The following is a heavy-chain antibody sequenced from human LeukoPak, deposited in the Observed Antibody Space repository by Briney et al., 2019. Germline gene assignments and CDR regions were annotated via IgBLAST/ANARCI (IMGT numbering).Heavy chain of an antibody. Sequence: PGGSLRLSCAASGFTFSSYGMHWVRQAPGKGLEWVAVISYDGSNKYYADSVKGRFTISRDNSKNTLYLQMNSLRAEDTAVYYCAKDRPPFSSSWFPEEGGPLRYFQHWGQGTLVTVSS. CDR3: AKDRPPFSSSWFPEEGGPLRYFQH. D-gene: IGHD6-13*01. J-gene: IGHJ1*01. V-gene: IGHV3-30*18. CDR2: ISYDGSNK. CDR1: GFTFSSYG.